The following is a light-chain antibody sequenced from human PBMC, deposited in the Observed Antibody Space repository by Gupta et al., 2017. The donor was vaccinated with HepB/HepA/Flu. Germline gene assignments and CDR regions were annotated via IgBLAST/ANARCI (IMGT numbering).Light chain of an antibody. CDR3: QQSSSLPCT. CDR2: YAS. Sequence: ETVLTQSPDSQSVTPREKVTITCRASQSIGSTLHWYQQKPDQSPKLLIKYASQTVTGVPSRFSGSGSGTDFTLTISSLEAEDAATYYCQQSSSLPCTFGQGTKLEIK. J-gene: IGKJ2*02. CDR1: QSIGST. V-gene: IGKV6-21*01.